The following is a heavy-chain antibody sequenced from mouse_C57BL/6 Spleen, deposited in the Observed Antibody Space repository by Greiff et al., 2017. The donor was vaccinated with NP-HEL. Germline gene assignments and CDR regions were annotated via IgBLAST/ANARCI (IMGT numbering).Heavy chain of an antibody. CDR2: INPSSGYT. CDR1: GYTFTSYT. CDR3: ARGGWLRAFDY. D-gene: IGHD2-2*01. Sequence: QVHVKQSGAELARPGASVKMSCKASGYTFTSYTMHWVKQRPGQGLEWIGYINPSSGYTKYNQKFKDKATLTAAKSSSTAYMQLSSLTSEDSAVYYCARGGWLRAFDYWGQGTTLTVSS. V-gene: IGHV1-4*01. J-gene: IGHJ2*01.